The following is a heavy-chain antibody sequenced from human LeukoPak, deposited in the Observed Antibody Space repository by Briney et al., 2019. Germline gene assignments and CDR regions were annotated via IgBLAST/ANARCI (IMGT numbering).Heavy chain of an antibody. CDR1: GGTFSSYA. CDR3: ARDEQDSSSWYARWFDP. V-gene: IGHV1-69*13. D-gene: IGHD6-13*01. Sequence: SVKVSCKASGGTFSSYAISWVRQAPGQGLEWMGGIIPIFGTANYAQKFQGRVTITADESTSTAYMELSNLRSEDTAVYYCARDEQDSSSWYARWFDPWGQGTLVTVSS. CDR2: IIPIFGTA. J-gene: IGHJ5*02.